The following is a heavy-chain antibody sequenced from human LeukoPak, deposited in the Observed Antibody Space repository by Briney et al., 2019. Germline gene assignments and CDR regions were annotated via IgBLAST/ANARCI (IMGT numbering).Heavy chain of an antibody. J-gene: IGHJ4*02. CDR3: SSPKSPYEGTGPHN. CDR1: GYTFSSYY. V-gene: IGHV1-46*01. CDR2: INPSGSNS. Sequence: ASVKVPCKASGYTFSSYYIHWVRQAPGQGLQLMGVINPSGSNSRYAEEFQGRVTMTRDTSTNTVNMELSSLRSNDTAVYYCSSPKSPYEGTGPHNWGQGTQVTVSS. D-gene: IGHD2-8*02.